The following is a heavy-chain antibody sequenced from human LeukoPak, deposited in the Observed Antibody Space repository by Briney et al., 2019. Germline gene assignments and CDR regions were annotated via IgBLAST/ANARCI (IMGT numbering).Heavy chain of an antibody. D-gene: IGHD1-26*01. Sequence: PGGSLRLSCTASGFTFSSYWMTWVRQTPGKGLEWVANIKQDGSEKYYVDSVKGRFTISRDNAKNSVYLQMNSLRAEDMAVYYCARYIVSYPHDALDIWGQGTMVTVSS. J-gene: IGHJ3*02. V-gene: IGHV3-7*01. CDR3: ARYIVSYPHDALDI. CDR1: GFTFSSYW. CDR2: IKQDGSEK.